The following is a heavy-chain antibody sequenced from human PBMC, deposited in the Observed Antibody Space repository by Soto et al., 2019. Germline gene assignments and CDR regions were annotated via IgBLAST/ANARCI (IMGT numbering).Heavy chain of an antibody. J-gene: IGHJ2*01. Sequence: EVQLLESGGDSVQPGGSLRLSCAASGFTFSSYVMGWVRQVPGKGLEWVSALSSSGDKTYYADSVRGRFTISRDNSRNTVYLEMNSLRAEDTAIYFCAKDGRDCRSTSCYRWYFEFWGRGTLVTVSS. CDR2: LSSSGDKT. CDR3: AKDGRDCRSTSCYRWYFEF. CDR1: GFTFSSYV. D-gene: IGHD2-2*02. V-gene: IGHV3-23*01.